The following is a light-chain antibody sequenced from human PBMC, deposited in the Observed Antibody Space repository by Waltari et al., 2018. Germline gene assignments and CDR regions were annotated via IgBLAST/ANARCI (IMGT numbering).Light chain of an antibody. V-gene: IGKV1-17*01. Sequence: DIQMTQSPSSLSEFVGDTVTITCRASQGISNYLAWYQQKPGKATRPLIYFTSNLEDGVPSRFSGSGFGTEFTLTITGLQPEDFATYYCQQHNNYPRTFGQGTKVEIK. J-gene: IGKJ1*01. CDR1: QGISNY. CDR3: QQHNNYPRT. CDR2: FTS.